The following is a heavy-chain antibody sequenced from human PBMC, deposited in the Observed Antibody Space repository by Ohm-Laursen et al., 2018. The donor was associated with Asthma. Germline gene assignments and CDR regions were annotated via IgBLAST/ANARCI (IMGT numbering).Heavy chain of an antibody. D-gene: IGHD3-16*01. Sequence: SLRLSCTASGYTFSRYSIHWVRQIPGKGLEWVASISTASSFIYYADSVRGRFTTSRDNAKQSLFLQMNSLRVEDTAVYYCVKLAYRGFDSLWGRGTRVTVSS. CDR3: VKLAYRGFDSL. V-gene: IGHV3-21*01. CDR2: ISTASSFI. CDR1: GYTFSRYS. J-gene: IGHJ4*02.